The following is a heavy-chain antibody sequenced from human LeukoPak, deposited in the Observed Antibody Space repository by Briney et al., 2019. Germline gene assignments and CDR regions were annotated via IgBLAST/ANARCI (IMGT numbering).Heavy chain of an antibody. CDR1: GGSISSSSYY. J-gene: IGHJ4*02. CDR3: ARVLLYSYGYIDY. V-gene: IGHV4-39*07. CDR2: IYYSGST. Sequence: TSETLSLTCTVSGGSISSSSYYWGWIRQPPGKGLEWIGSIYYSGSTYYDPSLKSRVTISVDTSKNQFSLKLSSVTAADTAIYYCARVLLYSYGYIDYWGQGTLVTVSS. D-gene: IGHD5-18*01.